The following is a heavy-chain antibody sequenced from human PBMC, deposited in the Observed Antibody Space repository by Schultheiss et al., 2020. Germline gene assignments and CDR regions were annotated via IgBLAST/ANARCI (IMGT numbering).Heavy chain of an antibody. J-gene: IGHJ6*02. CDR1: GGSISSYY. V-gene: IGHV4-4*07. Sequence: SETLSLTCTVSGGSISSYYWSWIRQPAGKGLEWIGRIYTSGSTTYNPSLKSRVTMSVDTSKNQFSLRLSSVTAADTAVYYCARHLVDSIFGSPYGLDVWGQGTTVTVSS. CDR3: ARHLVDSIFGSPYGLDV. D-gene: IGHD3-3*01. CDR2: IYTSGST.